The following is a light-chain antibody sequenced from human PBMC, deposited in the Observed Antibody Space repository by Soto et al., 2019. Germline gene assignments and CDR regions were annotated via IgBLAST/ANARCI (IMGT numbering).Light chain of an antibody. J-gene: IGKJ1*01. CDR3: QQYNTYPWT. CDR2: KAS. Sequence: VQVTQCPSTLSASVGDRVTITCLASKSISRLLDWYQQKPGKAPNLLIYKASSLESGVTSRCSGSGSGTEFSLTISSLQPDDFVTYYCQQYNTYPWTFGQGTKVDIK. V-gene: IGKV1-5*03. CDR1: KSISRL.